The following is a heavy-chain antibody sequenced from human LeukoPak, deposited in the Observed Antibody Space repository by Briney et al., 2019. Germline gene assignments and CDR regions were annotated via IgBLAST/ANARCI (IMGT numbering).Heavy chain of an antibody. J-gene: IGHJ4*02. CDR3: AKGSDSSGFYAPPFDY. D-gene: IGHD3-22*01. CDR2: ISYDGNNK. CDR1: GFTFSSYG. Sequence: PGGSLRLSCAASGFTFSSYGMHWVRQAPGKGLEWVAVISYDGNNKNYVDPVKGRFTISRDNSKNTLCLQMNSLRAEDTAVYYCAKGSDSSGFYAPPFDYWGQGTLVTVSS. V-gene: IGHV3-30*18.